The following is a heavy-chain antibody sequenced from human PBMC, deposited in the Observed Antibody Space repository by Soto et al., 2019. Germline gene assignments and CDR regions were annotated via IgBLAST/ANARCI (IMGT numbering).Heavy chain of an antibody. J-gene: IGHJ6*04. CDR2: ISAYNGNT. D-gene: IGHD2-15*01. Sequence: ASVKVSCKASGYTFTSYGISLVRQAPGQWLDWMGWISAYNGNTKYAQDLQGRVTMTTDTSTSTAYMELRSLRSDDTVVYYCARFSGGSYQTYFFYYGMDGWGRGNT. V-gene: IGHV1-18*01. CDR1: GYTFTSYG. CDR3: ARFSGGSYQTYFFYYGMDG.